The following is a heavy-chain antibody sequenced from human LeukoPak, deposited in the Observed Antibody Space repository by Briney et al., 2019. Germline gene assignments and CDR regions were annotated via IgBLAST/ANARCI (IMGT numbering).Heavy chain of an antibody. CDR2: IIPIFGTA. J-gene: IGHJ5*02. D-gene: IGHD6-6*01. Sequence: ASVKVSCKASGGTFGSYAISWVRQAPGQGLEWMGGIIPIFGTANYAQKFQGRVTITADESTSTAYMELSSLRSEDTAVYYCARSRSIAAPNWFDPWGQGTLVTVSS. CDR1: GGTFGSYA. V-gene: IGHV1-69*13. CDR3: ARSRSIAAPNWFDP.